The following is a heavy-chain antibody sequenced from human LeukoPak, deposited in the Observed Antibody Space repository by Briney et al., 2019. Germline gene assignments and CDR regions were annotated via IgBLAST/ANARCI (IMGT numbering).Heavy chain of an antibody. V-gene: IGHV3-48*03. J-gene: IGHJ6*03. D-gene: IGHD3-10*01. CDR2: ISTTGSTV. Sequence: SGGSLRLSCAASGFTFNNYEMYWVRQAPGKGLERLSYISTTGSTVYYADSVKGRFTISRDNAKNSLHLQLNSLRADDMAVYYCARGGRDYYYYYMDVWGKGTTVTISS. CDR1: GFTFNNYE. CDR3: ARGGRDYYYYYMDV.